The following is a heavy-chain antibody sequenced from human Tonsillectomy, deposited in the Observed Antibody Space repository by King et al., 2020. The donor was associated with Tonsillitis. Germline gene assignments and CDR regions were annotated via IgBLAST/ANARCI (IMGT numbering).Heavy chain of an antibody. CDR1: GYTFIDYY. V-gene: IGHV1-2*02. D-gene: IGHD2-2*01. CDR3: ASQFCTTTSCHVDY. J-gene: IGHJ4*02. CDR2: INPKTGVP. Sequence: VQLVESGAEVRKPGASVKVSCTVSGYTFIDYYIHWVRQSPGQGLEWMGWINPKTGVPNSAQRFQGRVTLTRDSSISTAYMQLTSLRSDDTALYYCASQFCTTTSCHVDYWGQGTLVTVSS.